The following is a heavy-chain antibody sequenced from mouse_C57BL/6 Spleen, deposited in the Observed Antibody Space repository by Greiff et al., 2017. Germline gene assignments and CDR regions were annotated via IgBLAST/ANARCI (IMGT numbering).Heavy chain of an antibody. CDR2: IHPNSGST. D-gene: IGHD2-4*01. CDR3: ARYPSYDYDVGAWFAY. Sequence: QVQLQQPGAELVKPGASVKLSCKASGYTFTSYWMHWVKQRPGQGLEWIGMIHPNSGSTNYNEKFKSKATLTVDKSSSTAYMQLSSLTSEDSAVYYCARYPSYDYDVGAWFAYWGQGTLVTVSA. J-gene: IGHJ3*01. CDR1: GYTFTSYW. V-gene: IGHV1-64*01.